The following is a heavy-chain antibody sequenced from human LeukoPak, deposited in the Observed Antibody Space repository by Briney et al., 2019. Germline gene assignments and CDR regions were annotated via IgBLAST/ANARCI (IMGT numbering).Heavy chain of an antibody. CDR2: MNTNSGNT. D-gene: IGHD3-3*01. J-gene: IGHJ5*02. V-gene: IGHV1-8*01. CDR3: ARGYDFWSGYYSNNWFDP. Sequence: GASVKVSCKASGYTFTSYDINWVRQATGQGLEWMRWMNTNSGNTGYAQKFQGRATMTRNTSISTAYMELSSLRSEDTAVYYCARGYDFWSGYYSNNWFDPWGQGTLVTVSS. CDR1: GYTFTSYD.